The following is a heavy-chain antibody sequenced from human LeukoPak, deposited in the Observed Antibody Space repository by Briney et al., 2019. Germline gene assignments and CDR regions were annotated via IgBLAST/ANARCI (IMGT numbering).Heavy chain of an antibody. CDR2: INPIGSI. D-gene: IGHD3-22*01. V-gene: IGHV4-34*01. CDR1: GGSFSGYY. Sequence: PSETLSLTCAVSGGSFSGYYWTWIRQAPGKGLEWIGEINPIGSISYNPSLKSRLTISVDASKNKFSLNLRSLTAADTAVYYCARGRQEVSMIVVVMTAVSYYLDVWGKGTTVTVS. CDR3: ARGRQEVSMIVVVMTAVSYYLDV. J-gene: IGHJ6*03.